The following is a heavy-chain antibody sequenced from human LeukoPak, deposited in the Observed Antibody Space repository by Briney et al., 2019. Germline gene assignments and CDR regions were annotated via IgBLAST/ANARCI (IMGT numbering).Heavy chain of an antibody. CDR3: TSRDFDP. D-gene: IGHD3-10*01. CDR1: GFTFGDYA. Sequence: GGSLRLSCTASGFTFGDYAMSWVRQAPGKGLEWVGFIRSKTYGGTTEYAASVKGRFTISRDDSKSIGYLQMNSLKTEDTAGYYCTSRDFDPWGQGTLVTVSS. CDR2: IRSKTYGGTT. V-gene: IGHV3-49*04. J-gene: IGHJ5*02.